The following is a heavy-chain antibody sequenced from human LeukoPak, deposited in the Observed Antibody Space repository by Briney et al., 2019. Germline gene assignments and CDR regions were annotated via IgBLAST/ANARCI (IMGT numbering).Heavy chain of an antibody. CDR3: ARVYIAAARRHYYYYMDV. Sequence: SETLSLTCAVYGGSSSGYYWSWIRQPPGKGLEWIGEINHSGSTNYNPSLKSRVTISVDTSKNQFSLKLSSVTAADTAVYYCARVYIAAARRHYYYYMDVWGKGTTVTVSS. CDR1: GGSSSGYY. V-gene: IGHV4-34*01. D-gene: IGHD6-13*01. J-gene: IGHJ6*03. CDR2: INHSGST.